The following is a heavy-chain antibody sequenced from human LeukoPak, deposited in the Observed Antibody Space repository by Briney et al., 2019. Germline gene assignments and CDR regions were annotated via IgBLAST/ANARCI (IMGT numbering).Heavy chain of an antibody. CDR2: IKEDGSET. V-gene: IGHV3-7*01. CDR1: GFSFSTYW. CDR3: GRDSFETDIDY. D-gene: IGHD1-14*01. J-gene: IGHJ4*02. Sequence: GGSLRLSCAASGFSFSTYWMSWVRQAPGKGLEWVANIKEDGSETYYVDSLRGRFTISRDNVKDSLYLQINSLRAEDTAVYYCGRDSFETDIDYWGQRTLVTVSS.